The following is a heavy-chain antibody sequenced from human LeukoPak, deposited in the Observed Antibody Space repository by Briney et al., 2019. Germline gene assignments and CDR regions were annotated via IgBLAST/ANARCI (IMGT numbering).Heavy chain of an antibody. CDR3: ARHLGSSSWFDY. V-gene: IGHV4-59*08. J-gene: IGHJ4*02. D-gene: IGHD6-13*01. CDR2: IYSSGST. CDR1: GGSISSSY. Sequence: SETLSLTCTVSGGSISSSYWNWIRQPPRKGLEWIGFIYSSGSTNSNPSLKTRVTISVDTSKNQFSLKLSSVTAADTAVYYCARHLGSSSWFDYWGQGTLVTVSS.